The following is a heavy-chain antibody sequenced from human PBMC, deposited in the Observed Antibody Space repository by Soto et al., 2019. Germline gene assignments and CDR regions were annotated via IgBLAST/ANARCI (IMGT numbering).Heavy chain of an antibody. CDR2: IYYSGST. CDR3: ARQLDYYDSSGYAFDI. J-gene: IGHJ3*02. V-gene: IGHV4-39*01. Sequence: SETLSLTCTVSGGSISSSSYYWGWIRQPPGKGLEWIGSIYYSGSTYYNPSLKSRVTISVDTSKNQFSLKLSSVTAADTAMYYCARQLDYYDSSGYAFDIWGQGTMVTVSS. CDR1: GGSISSSSYY. D-gene: IGHD3-22*01.